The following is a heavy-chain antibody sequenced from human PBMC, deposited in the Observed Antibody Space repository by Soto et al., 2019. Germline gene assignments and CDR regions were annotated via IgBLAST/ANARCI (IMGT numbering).Heavy chain of an antibody. J-gene: IGHJ5*02. Sequence: SETLSLTCFVYGGSFSGYYWSWIRQPPGKGLEWIGEINHSGSTNYNPSLKSRVTISVDTSKNQFSLKLSSVTAAETAVYYCARGRGIADRRNWFDPWGKGTMVXV. V-gene: IGHV4-34*01. D-gene: IGHD6-6*01. CDR1: GGSFSGYY. CDR3: ARGRGIADRRNWFDP. CDR2: INHSGST.